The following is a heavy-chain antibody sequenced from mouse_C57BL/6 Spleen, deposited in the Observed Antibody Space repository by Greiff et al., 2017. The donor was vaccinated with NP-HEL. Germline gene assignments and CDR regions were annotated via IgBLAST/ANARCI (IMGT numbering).Heavy chain of an antibody. J-gene: IGHJ1*03. D-gene: IGHD1-1*01. V-gene: IGHV3-6*01. CDR2: ISYDGSN. CDR1: GYSITSGYY. CDR3: ARNYGSRMYFDV. Sequence: EVKLMESGPGLVKPSQSLSLTCSVTGYSITSGYYWNWIRQFPGNKLEWMGYISYDGSNNYNPSLKNRISITRDPSKNQFFLKLNSVTTEDTATYYCARNYGSRMYFDVWGTGTTVTVSS.